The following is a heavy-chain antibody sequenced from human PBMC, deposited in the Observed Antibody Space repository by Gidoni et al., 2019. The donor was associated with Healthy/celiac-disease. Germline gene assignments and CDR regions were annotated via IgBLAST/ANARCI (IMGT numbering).Heavy chain of an antibody. CDR3: ARDRLAAAFYYYGMDV. D-gene: IGHD6-13*01. V-gene: IGHV3-30-3*01. CDR2: ISYDGSNK. Sequence: LSCAASGFTFSSYAMHWVRQAPGKGLEWVAVISYDGSNKYYADSVKGRFTISRDNSKNTLYLQMNSLRAEDTAVYYCARDRLAAAFYYYGMDVWGQGTTVTVSS. CDR1: GFTFSSYA. J-gene: IGHJ6*02.